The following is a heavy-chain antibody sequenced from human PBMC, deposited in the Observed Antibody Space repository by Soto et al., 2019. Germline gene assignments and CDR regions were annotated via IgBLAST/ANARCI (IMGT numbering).Heavy chain of an antibody. CDR2: IIPIFGTA. V-gene: IGHV1-69*06. Sequence: SVKVSCKASGGTFSSYAISWVRQAPGQGLEWMGGIIPIFGTANYAQKFQGRVTITADKSTSTAYMELSSLRSEDTAVYYCARDPRRYCSSTSCYTRSYYYYYGMDVWGQGTTVTVYS. J-gene: IGHJ6*02. D-gene: IGHD2-2*02. CDR1: GGTFSSYA. CDR3: ARDPRRYCSSTSCYTRSYYYYYGMDV.